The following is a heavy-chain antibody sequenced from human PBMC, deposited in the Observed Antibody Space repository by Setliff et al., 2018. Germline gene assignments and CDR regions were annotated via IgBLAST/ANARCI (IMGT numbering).Heavy chain of an antibody. CDR1: GGSVSPYF. J-gene: IGHJ6*02. Sequence: SETLSLTCTVSGGSVSPYFWSWIRQPPGKGLEWIGYIYHNGNTNFNPSLKTRVTMSVDTSKNQFALNLKSVTAADTAVYYCVRDRTAYSYGLDVWGQGTTVTVSS. CDR3: VRDRTAYSYGLDV. CDR2: IYHNGNT. D-gene: IGHD5-18*01. V-gene: IGHV4-59*02.